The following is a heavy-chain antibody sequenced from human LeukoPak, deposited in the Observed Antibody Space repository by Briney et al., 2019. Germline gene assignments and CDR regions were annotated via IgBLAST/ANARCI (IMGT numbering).Heavy chain of an antibody. J-gene: IGHJ4*02. CDR2: IYTSGST. Sequence: SETLSLTCTVSGGPISSYYWSWIRQPAGKGLEWIGRIYTSGSTNYNPSLKSRVTMSVDTSKNQFSLKLSSVTAADTAAYYCAGGRRRGFDYWGQGTLVTVSS. V-gene: IGHV4-4*07. CDR3: AGGRRRGFDY. CDR1: GGPISSYY. D-gene: IGHD2-15*01.